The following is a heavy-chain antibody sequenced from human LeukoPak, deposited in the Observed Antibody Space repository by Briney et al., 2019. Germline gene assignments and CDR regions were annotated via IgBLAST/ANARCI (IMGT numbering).Heavy chain of an antibody. CDR2: ISYDGSNK. D-gene: IGHD3-3*01. CDR1: GFTFSSYA. J-gene: IGHJ6*02. CDR3: AREYDFWSGPDLPRVYYGMDV. V-gene: IGHV3-30*04. Sequence: GRSLRLSCAASGFTFSSYAMHWVRQAPGKGLEWVAVISYDGSNKYYADSVKGRFTISRDNSKNTLYLQMNSLRAEDTAVYYCAREYDFWSGPDLPRVYYGMDVWGQGTTVTVSS.